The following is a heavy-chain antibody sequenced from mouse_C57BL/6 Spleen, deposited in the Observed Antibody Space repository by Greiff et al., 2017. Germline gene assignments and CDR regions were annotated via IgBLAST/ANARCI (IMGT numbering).Heavy chain of an antibody. CDR2: IYPGDGDT. CDR3: ARYDYDPYAMDY. CDR1: GYAFSSSW. D-gene: IGHD2-4*01. V-gene: IGHV1-80*01. J-gene: IGHJ4*01. Sequence: VQLQQSGAELVKPGASVKISCKASGYAFSSSWMNWVKQRPGKGLEWIGRIYPGDGDTNYNGKFKGKATLTADKSSSTAYMQLSSLTSEDSAVYFCARYDYDPYAMDYWGQGTSVTVSS.